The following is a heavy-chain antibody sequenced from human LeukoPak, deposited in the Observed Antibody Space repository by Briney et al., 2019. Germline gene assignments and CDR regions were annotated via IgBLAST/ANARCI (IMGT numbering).Heavy chain of an antibody. D-gene: IGHD1-26*01. J-gene: IGHJ3*02. CDR3: ATNRVGTYDRPFDI. V-gene: IGHV4-59*08. CDR2: IHYTGTT. CDR1: GGSINSHY. Sequence: SETLSLTCIVSGGSINSHYWSWIRQPPGKGLEWIGDIHYTGTTKYNPSVKSRVTISIVTSKNQFSLELSSVTATDTAVYFCATNRVGTYDRPFDIWGQGTMVTVSS.